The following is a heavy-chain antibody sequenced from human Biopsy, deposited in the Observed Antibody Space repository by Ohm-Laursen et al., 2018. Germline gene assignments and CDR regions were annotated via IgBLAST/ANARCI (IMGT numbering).Heavy chain of an antibody. CDR2: FASENGKT. D-gene: IGHD1-1*01. CDR3: AADINVWNVNY. J-gene: IGHJ4*02. CDR1: GYTLTALS. Sequence: ASVKVSCKVSGYTLTALSMHWVRQAPGRGLEWMGGFASENGKTIYAQKFQGRITMTEDTSTDTAYMELSSLRSEDTAVYYCAADINVWNVNYWGQGTQVTVSS. V-gene: IGHV1-24*01.